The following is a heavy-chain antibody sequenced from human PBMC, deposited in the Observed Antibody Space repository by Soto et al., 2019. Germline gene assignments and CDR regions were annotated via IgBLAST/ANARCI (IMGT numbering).Heavy chain of an antibody. D-gene: IGHD3-22*01. CDR1: GFTFSSYA. CDR2: IWYDGSRK. CDR3: ARGIHYYESHGYGPGAY. J-gene: IGHJ4*02. V-gene: IGHV3-33*01. Sequence: QVQLLESGGGVVQPGGSLRLSCAASGFTFSSYAMHWVRQAPGKGLEWMAVIWYDGSRKHYADSLKGRFTISRDNPKNTLYLEMNTLRVEDTAVYYCARGIHYYESHGYGPGAYWGQGTLVSVSS.